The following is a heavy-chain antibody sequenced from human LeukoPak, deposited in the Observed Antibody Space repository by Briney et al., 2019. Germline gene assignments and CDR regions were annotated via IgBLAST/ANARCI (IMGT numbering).Heavy chain of an antibody. CDR1: GGSISSEGFY. CDR3: ARVVTSSLYFFDY. D-gene: IGHD2-21*02. J-gene: IGHJ4*02. V-gene: IGHV4-31*03. Sequence: SETLSLTCSVSGGSISSEGFYWSWIRQHPGEGLEWIAYIYHSGRTYYNPSLKSRLTISVDTSKNQFSMSLRSVTAADTAVYYCARVVTSSLYFFDYWGQGTLVSVSS. CDR2: IYHSGRT.